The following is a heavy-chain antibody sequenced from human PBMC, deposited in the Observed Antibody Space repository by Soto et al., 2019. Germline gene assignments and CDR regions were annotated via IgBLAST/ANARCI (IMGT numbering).Heavy chain of an antibody. CDR3: ARQLVTGYNDH. D-gene: IGHD2-2*02. Sequence: QVLLQESGPGLVKTSETLSLTCTVCGASIDAYYWTWIRQPPGKGLEWIGYIYYSGSTDYNPSLKSRVTISIDASRTHFSLKLSSVTAADTAVYYCARQLVTGYNDHWGQGALVTVSS. CDR2: IYYSGST. V-gene: IGHV4-59*01. CDR1: GASIDAYY. J-gene: IGHJ5*02.